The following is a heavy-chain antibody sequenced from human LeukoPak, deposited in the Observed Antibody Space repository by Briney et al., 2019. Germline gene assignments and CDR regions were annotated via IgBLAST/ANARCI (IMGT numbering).Heavy chain of an antibody. CDR1: GFTFSDYA. CDR2: IYGSGGRT. D-gene: IGHD3-16*01. V-gene: IGHV3-23*01. Sequence: PGGSLRLSCAASGFTFSDYAMNWVRQAPGKGLEWVAVIYGSGGRTYYADSVKGRFTISRDNPKNTLYLQMNSLRAEDTAVYYCAKEGGRDWYFDLWGRGTLVTVSS. J-gene: IGHJ2*01. CDR3: AKEGGRDWYFDL.